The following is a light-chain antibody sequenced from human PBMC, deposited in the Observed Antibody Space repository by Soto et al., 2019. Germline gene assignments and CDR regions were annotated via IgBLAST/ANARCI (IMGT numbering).Light chain of an antibody. CDR3: SSYTSSSAPHVV. V-gene: IGLV2-14*01. CDR1: SSDAGGYYY. Sequence: QSVLTQPASVSGSPGQSITISCTGTSSDAGGYYYVSWYQHHPGKAPKLIIYEVTNRPSGVSYRFSGSKSGNTASLIISGLQAEDEADYYCSSYTSSSAPHVVFGGGTKDTVL. CDR2: EVT. J-gene: IGLJ2*01.